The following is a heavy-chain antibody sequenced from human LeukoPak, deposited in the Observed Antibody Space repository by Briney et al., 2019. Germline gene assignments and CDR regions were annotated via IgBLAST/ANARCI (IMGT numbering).Heavy chain of an antibody. CDR2: ISYDGTTK. CDR1: GFTFSSYG. Sequence: GGSLRLSCAASGFTFSSYGMHWVRQAPGKGLEWVAVISYDGTTKYYADSVKGRFTISRDNSKNTLYLQMNSLRAEDTAVYYCAKDSRYSYGFGYYYYYYMDVWGKGTTVTVSS. CDR3: AKDSRYSYGFGYYYYYYMDV. D-gene: IGHD5-18*01. J-gene: IGHJ6*03. V-gene: IGHV3-30*18.